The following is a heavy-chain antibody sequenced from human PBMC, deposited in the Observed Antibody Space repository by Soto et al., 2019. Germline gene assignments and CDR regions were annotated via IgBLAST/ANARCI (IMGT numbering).Heavy chain of an antibody. J-gene: IGHJ1*01. CDR2: IYYSGST. D-gene: IGHD3-22*01. Sequence: PSETLSLTCTVSRPSISSYYWSWIRQPPGKGLEWIGYIYYSGSTNYNPSLKSRVTISVDTSKNQFSLKLSSVTAADTAVYYCARHSRGYYYDSSGYSYLKHWGQGTLVTVS. CDR3: ARHSRGYYYDSSGYSYLKH. V-gene: IGHV4-59*08. CDR1: RPSISSYY.